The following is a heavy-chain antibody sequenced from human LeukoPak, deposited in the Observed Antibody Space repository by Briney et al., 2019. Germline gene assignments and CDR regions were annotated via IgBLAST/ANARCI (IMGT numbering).Heavy chain of an antibody. CDR1: GYSFSSYW. Sequence: GESLKISCKGSGYSFSSYWIGWVRQMPGRGLEWMGMIYPGDSDTRYSPSFQGQVTISADKSISTAYLQWSSLKASDTAMYYCARRAYCGGDCYLDYWGQGTLVTVSS. CDR2: IYPGDSDT. D-gene: IGHD2-21*02. CDR3: ARRAYCGGDCYLDY. J-gene: IGHJ4*02. V-gene: IGHV5-51*01.